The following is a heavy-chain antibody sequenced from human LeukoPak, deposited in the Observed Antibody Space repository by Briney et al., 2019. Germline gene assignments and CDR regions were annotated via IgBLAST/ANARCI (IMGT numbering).Heavy chain of an antibody. CDR1: GASISSYY. V-gene: IGHV4-59*08. D-gene: IGHD6-6*01. J-gene: IGHJ4*02. CDR3: ARLWDSSSSLDY. CDR2: IYYSGGT. Sequence: SETLSLTCTVSGASISSYYWSWIRQPPGKGLGLEWIGYIYYSGGTNYNPSLKSRVTISIDTSKNQVSLKLSSVTAADTAVYYCARLWDSSSSLDYWGQGTLVTVSS.